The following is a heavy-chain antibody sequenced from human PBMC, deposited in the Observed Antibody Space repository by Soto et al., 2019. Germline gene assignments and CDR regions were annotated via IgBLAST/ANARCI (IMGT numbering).Heavy chain of an antibody. J-gene: IGHJ4*02. Sequence: QVQLVQSGAEVKKPGSSVKVSCKASGGTFSSYTISWVRQAPGQGLEWMGRIIPILGIANYAQKFQGRVTITADKSTSTVYMELSSLRSEDTAVYYCAIGRDGYNYGDYWGQGTLVTVSS. CDR1: GGTFSSYT. CDR2: IIPILGIA. D-gene: IGHD5-12*01. V-gene: IGHV1-69*02. CDR3: AIGRDGYNYGDY.